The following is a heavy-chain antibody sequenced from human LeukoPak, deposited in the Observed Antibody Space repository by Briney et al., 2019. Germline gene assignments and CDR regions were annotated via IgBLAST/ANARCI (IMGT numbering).Heavy chain of an antibody. D-gene: IGHD1-14*01. Sequence: PGGSLRLSCAASGFTFRSYWMTWVRQAPGKGLEWVANINEGGSEKNYLDSVKGRFTVSRDNARNSLCLQMDSLKIEDTAVYYCLSATETGYWGQGTQVTVSS. J-gene: IGHJ4*02. CDR3: LSATETGY. V-gene: IGHV3-7*01. CDR1: GFTFRSYW. CDR2: INEGGSEK.